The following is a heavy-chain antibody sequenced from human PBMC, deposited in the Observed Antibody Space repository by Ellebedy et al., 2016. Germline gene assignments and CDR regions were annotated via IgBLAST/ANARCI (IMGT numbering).Heavy chain of an antibody. D-gene: IGHD3-22*01. V-gene: IGHV1-18*01. CDR3: ARHRAVKSYYDSSGYIGPDYYYYYGMDV. CDR2: ISAYNGNT. Sequence: ASVKVSCXASGYTFTSYGISWVRQAPGQGLEWMGWISAYNGNTNYAQKLQGRVTMTTDTSTSTAYMELRSLRSDDTAVYYCARHRAVKSYYDSSGYIGPDYYYYYGMDVWGQGTTVTVSS. J-gene: IGHJ6*02. CDR1: GYTFTSYG.